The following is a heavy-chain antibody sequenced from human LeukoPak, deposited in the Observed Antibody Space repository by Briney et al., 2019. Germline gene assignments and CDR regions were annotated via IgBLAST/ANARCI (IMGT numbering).Heavy chain of an antibody. CDR2: ISGSGGST. CDR3: AKDRGLGRAHHYYYMDV. CDR1: GFTFSSYA. D-gene: IGHD1-26*01. Sequence: GGSLRLSCAASGFTFSSYAMSGGRQAPGKGREWGSAISGSGGSTYYADSVKGRFTISRDNSKNTLYLQMNSLRAGDTAVYYCAKDRGLGRAHHYYYMDVWGKGTTVTVSS. J-gene: IGHJ6*03. V-gene: IGHV3-23*01.